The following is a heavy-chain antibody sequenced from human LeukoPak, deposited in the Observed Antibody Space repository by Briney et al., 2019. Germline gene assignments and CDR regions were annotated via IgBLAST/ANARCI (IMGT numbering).Heavy chain of an antibody. V-gene: IGHV3-73*01. CDR1: DFTFSDSA. D-gene: IGHD1-1*01. Sequence: GGSLRLSCAASDFTFSDSAIHWVRQAPGKGLEWVGRIRSKANGYATSYGASAKGRLTISRDDSKNMADLQMSDLRTEDTAVYYCTRLRSDTTGGYYYFMDVWGKGTTVIVSS. CDR2: IRSKANGYAT. J-gene: IGHJ6*03. CDR3: TRLRSDTTGGYYYFMDV.